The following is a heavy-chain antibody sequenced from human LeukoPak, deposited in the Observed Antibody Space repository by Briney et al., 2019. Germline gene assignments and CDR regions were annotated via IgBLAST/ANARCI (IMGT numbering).Heavy chain of an antibody. CDR1: GFTFSSYA. V-gene: IGHV3-23*01. CDR2: ISGSGGST. Sequence: PGGSLRLSCAASGFTFSSYAMSWVRQAPGKGLEGVSGISGSGGSTYYADSVKGRFTISRDNSKNTLYLQMNSLRAEDTALYYCAKSRNFDWLPSDYWGQGTLVTVSS. CDR3: AKSRNFDWLPSDY. J-gene: IGHJ4*02. D-gene: IGHD3-9*01.